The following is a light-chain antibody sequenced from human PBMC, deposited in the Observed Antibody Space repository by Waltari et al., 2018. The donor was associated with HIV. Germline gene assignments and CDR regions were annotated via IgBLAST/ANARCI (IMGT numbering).Light chain of an antibody. CDR2: SYG. J-gene: IGLJ3*02. V-gene: IGLV1-44*01. CDR1: SPTTASPP. Sequence: QSVLHQSPSASGTPGQRVIISCSGSSPTTASPPVTSYQQFPGTAPKLLIYSYGQRPSGVPERFSGSKSATSASLAISGLRSEDEADYYCATWDDSLNAWVFGGGTKLTVL. CDR3: ATWDDSLNAWV.